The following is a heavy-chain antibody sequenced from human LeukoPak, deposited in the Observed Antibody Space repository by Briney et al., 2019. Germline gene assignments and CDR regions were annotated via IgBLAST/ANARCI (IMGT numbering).Heavy chain of an antibody. Sequence: KPSETLSLACTVSGGAVNSAIYYWIWIRQPPGKGLESIGYVYYTGRTNYNPSLTSRVTMSLDTSTNQFSLKLTSVTAADTAVYYCARRRTRPEAFDIWGQGILVTVSS. CDR3: ARRRTRPEAFDI. CDR2: VYYTGRT. J-gene: IGHJ3*02. CDR1: GGAVNSAIYY. V-gene: IGHV4-61*01.